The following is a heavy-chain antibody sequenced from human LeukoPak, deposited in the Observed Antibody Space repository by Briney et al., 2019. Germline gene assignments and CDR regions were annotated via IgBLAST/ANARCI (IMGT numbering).Heavy chain of an antibody. Sequence: GGSLRLSCAASGFTFSSYSMNWVRQAPGKGLEWVSYISSSGSTIYYADSVKGRFTISRDNAKNSLYLQMNSLRAEDTAVYYCAREAGVVVAADYFDYWGQGTLVTVSS. CDR2: ISSSGSTI. CDR1: GFTFSSYS. CDR3: AREAGVVVAADYFDY. J-gene: IGHJ4*02. V-gene: IGHV3-48*04. D-gene: IGHD2-15*01.